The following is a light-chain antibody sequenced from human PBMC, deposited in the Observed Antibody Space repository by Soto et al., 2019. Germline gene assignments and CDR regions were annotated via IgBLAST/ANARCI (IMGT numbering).Light chain of an antibody. Sequence: QSVLTQPASVSGSPGQSITISCTGTSSDLAIYNYVSWYQQQPGKAPKLMIYQVTNRPSGVSNRFSGSRSGNTASLTISGLQADDEADYYCSSYTDSSNEVFGTGTKVTVL. CDR3: SSYTDSSNEV. J-gene: IGLJ1*01. V-gene: IGLV2-14*01. CDR2: QVT. CDR1: SSDLAIYNY.